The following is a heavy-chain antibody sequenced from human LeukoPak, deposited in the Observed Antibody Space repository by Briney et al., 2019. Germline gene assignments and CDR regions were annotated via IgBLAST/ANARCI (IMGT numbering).Heavy chain of an antibody. CDR2: INNDGSST. D-gene: IGHD3-22*01. CDR3: ASVRRHGGRLYYYDTTDAFDI. Sequence: GGSLRLSCAASAFTFSSYWMHWVRQAPGKGLVWVSRINNDGSSTSYADSVKGRFTISRDNAKNTLYLQMNSLRAEDTAVYYCASVRRHGGRLYYYDTTDAFDIWGQGTMVTVSS. J-gene: IGHJ3*02. CDR1: AFTFSSYW. V-gene: IGHV3-74*01.